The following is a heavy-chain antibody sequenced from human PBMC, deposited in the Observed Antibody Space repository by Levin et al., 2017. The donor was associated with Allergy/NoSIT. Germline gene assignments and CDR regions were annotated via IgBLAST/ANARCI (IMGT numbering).Heavy chain of an antibody. V-gene: IGHV3-23*01. J-gene: IGHJ6*02. CDR2: ISGSGGST. CDR1: GFTFSRYA. D-gene: IGHD1-26*01. Sequence: GGSLRLSCAASGFTFSRYAMSWVRQAPGKGLEWVSVISGSGGSTYYADSVKGRFTISRDNSKNTLYLQMNSLRAEDTAEYYCAKDLSYGNWELLRGYYYYGMDLWGQGTTVTVSS. CDR3: AKDLSYGNWELLRGYYYYGMDL.